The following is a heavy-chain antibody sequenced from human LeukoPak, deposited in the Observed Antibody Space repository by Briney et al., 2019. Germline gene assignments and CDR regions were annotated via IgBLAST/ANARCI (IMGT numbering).Heavy chain of an antibody. D-gene: IGHD1-26*01. CDR3: ARAGRLKSGCNIY. V-gene: IGHV1-18*04. Sequence: ASVKVSCKASGYTFTGYYMHWVRQAPGQRLEWMGWISGYNGNTDYAQKFQARVTMTTDTSTSTGYLELRSLRSDDTAVYYCARAGRLKSGCNIYWGRGTLVTVFS. CDR2: ISGYNGNT. J-gene: IGHJ4*02. CDR1: GYTFTGYY.